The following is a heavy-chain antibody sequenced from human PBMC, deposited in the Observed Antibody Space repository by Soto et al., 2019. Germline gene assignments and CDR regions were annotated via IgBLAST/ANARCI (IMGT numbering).Heavy chain of an antibody. J-gene: IGHJ4*02. V-gene: IGHV1-3*01. CDR2: INAGNGNT. D-gene: IGHD3-10*01. CDR3: ARVPYGSGKRPMPHFDY. CDR1: GYTFTSYA. Sequence: QVQLVQSGAEVKKPGASVKVSCKASGYTFTSYAMHWVRQAPGQRLEWMGWINAGNGNTKYSQKFQGRVTITRDTSAGTAYMELSSLRSEDTAVYYCARVPYGSGKRPMPHFDYWGQGTLVTVSS.